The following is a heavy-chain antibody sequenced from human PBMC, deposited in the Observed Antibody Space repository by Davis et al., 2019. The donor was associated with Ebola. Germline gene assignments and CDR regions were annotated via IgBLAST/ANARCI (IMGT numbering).Heavy chain of an antibody. D-gene: IGHD2-21*02. CDR1: GLTFRSYS. Sequence: SGLTFRSYSMNWVRQAPGKGLEWVSSISSSGSYIYYADSVKGRFTISSDNANNSLYLQMNSLRAEDTAVYYCVRDPALVVTGGGWFFGLWGRGTLVTVSS. CDR3: VRDPALVVTGGGWFFGL. CDR2: ISSSGSYI. J-gene: IGHJ2*01. V-gene: IGHV3-21*01.